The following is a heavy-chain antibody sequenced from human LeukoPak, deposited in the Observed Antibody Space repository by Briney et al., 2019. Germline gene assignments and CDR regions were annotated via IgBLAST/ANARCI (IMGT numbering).Heavy chain of an antibody. CDR1: GFTFDDSA. Sequence: PGRSRRLSCAASGFTFDDSAMHWVRQVPGKGLEWVSGISWNSGIIDYADSVKGRFTISRDNAKNSLYLQMNNLRPDDTAFYCAKAPPYYSDSSGYFQHWGQGTLVTVSS. V-gene: IGHV3-9*01. CDR2: ISWNSGII. D-gene: IGHD3-22*01. J-gene: IGHJ1*01. CDR3: AKAPPYYSDSSGYFQH.